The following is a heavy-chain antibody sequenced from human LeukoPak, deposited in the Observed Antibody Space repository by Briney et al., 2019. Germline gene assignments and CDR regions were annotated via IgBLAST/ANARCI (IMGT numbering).Heavy chain of an antibody. D-gene: IGHD3-16*01. J-gene: IGHJ3*02. CDR2: VYSSGNT. V-gene: IGHV4-59*08. CDR1: GVPIANYY. CDR3: ARQWGTRFDI. Sequence: PSETLSLTCTVSGVPIANYYWTWIRQPPGKRLEWIGYVYSSGNTNYNPSLKSRVTISFGTSKNQFSLKLSSVTAADTALYYCARQWGTRFDIWGQGTMVVVSS.